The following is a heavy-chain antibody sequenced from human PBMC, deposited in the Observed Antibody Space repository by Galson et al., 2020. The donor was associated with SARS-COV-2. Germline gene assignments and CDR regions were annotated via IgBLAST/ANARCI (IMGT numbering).Heavy chain of an antibody. CDR2: ISTDGNNK. D-gene: IGHD6-13*01. CDR1: GFTFSNFC. V-gene: IGHV3-30*03. CDR3: ARAGYSSTWTLGDAFDV. J-gene: IGHJ3*01. Sequence: GESLKISCAASGFTFSNFCMHWVRQAPGKGLEWVAVISTDGNNKYDADSVKGRFTISRDNSKNTLYLQMNSLRPEDTAVYFCARAGYSSTWTLGDAFDVWGQGTLVTVSS.